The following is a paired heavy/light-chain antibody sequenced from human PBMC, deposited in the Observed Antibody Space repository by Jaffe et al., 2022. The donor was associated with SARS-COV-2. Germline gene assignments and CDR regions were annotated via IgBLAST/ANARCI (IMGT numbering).Heavy chain of an antibody. CDR1: GFTFSTYS. J-gene: IGHJ4*02. Sequence: EVQLVESGGGLVQPGGSLRLSCAASGFTFSTYSMNWVRQAPGKGLEWVSFIVSSSSSIYYADSVKGRFTISRDNDRNSLYLQMNSLRAEDTAVYYCARGRYCSSTGCYVEFDYWGQGTLVTVSS. CDR2: IVSSSSSI. CDR3: ARGRYCSSTGCYVEFDY. V-gene: IGHV3-48*01. D-gene: IGHD2-2*01.
Light chain of an antibody. CDR1: QSIRSW. V-gene: IGKV1-5*03. Sequence: DIQMTQSPSTLSASVGDSVTITCRASQSIRSWLAWYQQKPGKAPKLLIYKASSLESGVPSRFSGSGSGTEFTLTISSLQPDDFATYYCQQYNSYYTFGQGTKLEIK. J-gene: IGKJ2*01. CDR3: QQYNSYYT. CDR2: KAS.